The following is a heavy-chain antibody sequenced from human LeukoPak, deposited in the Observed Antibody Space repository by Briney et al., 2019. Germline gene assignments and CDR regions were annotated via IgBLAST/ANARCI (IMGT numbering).Heavy chain of an antibody. D-gene: IGHD2-21*01. CDR2: ISSSGSTI. J-gene: IGHJ4*02. CDR1: GFTFSSYE. CDR3: ARAYSGEVDY. Sequence: GGSLRLSCAASGFTFSSYEMNWVRQAPGKGLEWVSYISSSGSTIYYAGSVKGRFTISRDNAKNSLYLQMNSLRAEDTAVYYCARAYSGEVDYWGQGTLVTVSS. V-gene: IGHV3-48*03.